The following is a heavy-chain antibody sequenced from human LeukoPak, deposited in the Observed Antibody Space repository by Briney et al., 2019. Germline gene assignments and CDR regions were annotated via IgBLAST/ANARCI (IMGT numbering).Heavy chain of an antibody. D-gene: IGHD3-16*01. CDR1: GYTFNRYG. CDR3: ARDSFRGSYVHYDN. J-gene: IGHJ4*02. CDR2: INTNTGNP. Sequence: ASVKVSCKASGYTFNRYGMNWVRQAPGHGLEWMGWINTNTGNPTYAQGFTGRFVFSLDTSVSTAYLQINSLKAEDTAVYYCARDSFRGSYVHYDNWGQGTLVTVSS. V-gene: IGHV7-4-1*02.